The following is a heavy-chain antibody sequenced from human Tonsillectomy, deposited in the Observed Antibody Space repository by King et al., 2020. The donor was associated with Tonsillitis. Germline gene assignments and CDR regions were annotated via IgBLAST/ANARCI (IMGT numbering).Heavy chain of an antibody. CDR3: ARDHRIAAAVLYYYGSDV. J-gene: IGHJ6*02. CDR1: GYTFTNYG. Sequence: VQLVESGAEVKKPGASVKVSCKASGYTFTNYGISWVRQAPGQGLEWMGWISAYNGNTNYAQKLQGIVNMTTDTSKSTAYMELESLRSDDTAVYYCARDHRIAAAVLYYYGSDVWRQGTTVTVSS. V-gene: IGHV1-18*01. CDR2: ISAYNGNT. D-gene: IGHD6-13*01.